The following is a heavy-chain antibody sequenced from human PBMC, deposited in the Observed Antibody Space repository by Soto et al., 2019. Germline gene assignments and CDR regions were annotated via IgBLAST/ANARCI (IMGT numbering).Heavy chain of an antibody. V-gene: IGHV4-39*01. CDR3: ARQDFSSYHYFDY. Sequence: SETLSLTCTVSGGSISSSSYYWGWIRQPPGKGLEWIGSIYYSGSTYYNPSLKSRVTISVDTSKNQFSLKLSSVTAADTAVYYCARQDFSSYHYFDYWGQGTLVTVSS. J-gene: IGHJ4*02. CDR2: IYYSGST. D-gene: IGHD6-6*01. CDR1: GGSISSSSYY.